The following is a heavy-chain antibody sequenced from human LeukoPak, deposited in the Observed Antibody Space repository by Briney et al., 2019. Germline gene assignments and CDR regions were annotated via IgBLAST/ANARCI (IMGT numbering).Heavy chain of an antibody. CDR2: IKQDGSKK. CDR3: TRVGYIDEGIDY. Sequence: GGSLRLSCAASGFTFSSSAMSWVRQAPGKGLEWVANIKQDGSKKSYVDSVKGRFTISRDNAKNSLYLQMNSLRAEDTAIYYCTRVGYIDEGIDYWGQGTLVTVPS. J-gene: IGHJ4*02. CDR1: GFTFSSSA. V-gene: IGHV3-7*04. D-gene: IGHD5-24*01.